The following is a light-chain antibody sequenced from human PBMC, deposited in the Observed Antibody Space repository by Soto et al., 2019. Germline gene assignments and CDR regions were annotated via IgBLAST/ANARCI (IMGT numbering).Light chain of an antibody. CDR3: QHFVNSLAWT. V-gene: IGKV3-20*01. CDR1: QSLSGNY. Sequence: NVLTQSPGTLSLSPGERATLSCRAIQSLSGNYLAGYQQKPGQAPRVLIYRASIRATGISDRFSGSGSGTDFTLTISRLEPEDFAVYYCQHFVNSLAWTFGQGTKVDIK. CDR2: RAS. J-gene: IGKJ1*01.